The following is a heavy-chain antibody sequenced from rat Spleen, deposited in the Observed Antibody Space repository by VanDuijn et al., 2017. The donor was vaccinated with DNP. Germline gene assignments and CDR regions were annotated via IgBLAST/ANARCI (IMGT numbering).Heavy chain of an antibody. CDR2: ISTGGDT. J-gene: IGHJ4*01. V-gene: IGHV2-6*01. CDR1: GFSLTSYT. D-gene: IGHD1-9*01. Sequence: QVQLKESGPGLLQPSQTLSLTCSVSGFSLTSYTVIWVRQPPGKGLEWIAAISTGGDTYYNSALKSRLSISRDTSEDQGFLKMNSLQTEDTAIYFCTRARDYGYNWGTMDAWGQGISVTVSS. CDR3: TRARDYGYNWGTMDA.